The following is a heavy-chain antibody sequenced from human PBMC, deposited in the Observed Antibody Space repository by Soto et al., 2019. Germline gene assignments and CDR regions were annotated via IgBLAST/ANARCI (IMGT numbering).Heavy chain of an antibody. Sequence: QVQLVHSGAEVTKPGASVKVSCKASGYTFTSYGISWVRQVPGQGLEGMGWIRAYNGNTNYAQQLKGRVTMTTDTSTSKSYMELRSLRSEDTAVYYCARDPEIFYYWGQGTLVTVSS. CDR1: GYTFTSYG. CDR3: ARDPEIFYY. CDR2: IRAYNGNT. V-gene: IGHV1-18*01. J-gene: IGHJ4*02.